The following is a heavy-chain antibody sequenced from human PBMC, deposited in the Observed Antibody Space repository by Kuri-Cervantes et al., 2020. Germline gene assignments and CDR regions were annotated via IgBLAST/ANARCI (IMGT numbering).Heavy chain of an antibody. CDR3: AGSVVVAAAFDY. CDR1: GGSISSSSYY. V-gene: IGHV4-39*07. CDR2: IYYSGST. J-gene: IGHJ4*02. D-gene: IGHD2-15*01. Sequence: GSLRLSCTVSGGSISSSSYYWGWIRQPPGKGLEWIGSIYYSGSTYYNPSLKSRVTISVDTSKNQFSLKLSSVTAADTAVYYCAGSVVVAAAFDYWGQGTLVTVSS.